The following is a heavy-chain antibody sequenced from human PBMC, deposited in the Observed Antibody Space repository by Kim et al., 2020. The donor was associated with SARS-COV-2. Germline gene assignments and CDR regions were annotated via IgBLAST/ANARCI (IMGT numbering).Heavy chain of an antibody. Sequence: SVKVSCKASGGTFSSYAISWVRQAPGQGLEWMGGIIPIFGTANYAQKFQGRVTITADESTSTAYMELSSLRSEDTAVYYCARRVVVTARTIPVPSYYYGMDVWGQGTTVTVSS. D-gene: IGHD2-21*02. V-gene: IGHV1-69*13. CDR1: GGTFSSYA. J-gene: IGHJ6*02. CDR2: IIPIFGTA. CDR3: ARRVVVTARTIPVPSYYYGMDV.